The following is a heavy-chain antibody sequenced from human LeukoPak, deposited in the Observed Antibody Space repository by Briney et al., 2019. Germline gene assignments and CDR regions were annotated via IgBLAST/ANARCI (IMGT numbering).Heavy chain of an antibody. CDR3: ARGHTAVTRHFDF. D-gene: IGHD4-17*01. CDR2: ISSGSSAI. V-gene: IGHV3-21*01. CDR1: GFTFTTYS. Sequence: PGGSLRLSCEASGFTFTTYSMTWVRQAPGKGLEWVSIISSGSSAIFSADALKGRFTISRDDAKNLLYLDMNSLRAEDTAVYYCARGHTAVTRHFDFCGPGTLVTVSS. J-gene: IGHJ4*02.